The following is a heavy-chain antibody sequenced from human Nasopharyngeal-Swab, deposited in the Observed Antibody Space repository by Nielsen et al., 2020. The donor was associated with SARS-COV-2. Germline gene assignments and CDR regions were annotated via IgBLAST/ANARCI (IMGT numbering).Heavy chain of an antibody. CDR3: ARDDNGAIAAAGDY. D-gene: IGHD6-13*01. Sequence: ASVKVSCKASGYTFTSYAMHWVRQAPGQRLEWMGWINAGNGNTKYSQKFQGRVTITRDTSTSTAYMELRSLRSDDTAVYYCARDDNGAIAAAGDYWGQGTLVTVSS. CDR1: GYTFTSYA. J-gene: IGHJ4*02. CDR2: INAGNGNT. V-gene: IGHV1-3*01.